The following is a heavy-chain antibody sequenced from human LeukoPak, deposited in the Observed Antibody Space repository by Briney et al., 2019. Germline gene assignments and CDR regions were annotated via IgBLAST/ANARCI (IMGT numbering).Heavy chain of an antibody. Sequence: GESLRFSCKGSGYSFSSYWIGWVRQMPGKGLEWMGIIYPGDSDTRYSPSFQGQVTISADKSISTAYLQRSSLKASDTAMYYCARHLALRDAFNIWGQGTMVTVSS. V-gene: IGHV5-51*01. CDR2: IYPGDSDT. J-gene: IGHJ3*02. CDR1: GYSFSSYW. CDR3: ARHLALRDAFNI.